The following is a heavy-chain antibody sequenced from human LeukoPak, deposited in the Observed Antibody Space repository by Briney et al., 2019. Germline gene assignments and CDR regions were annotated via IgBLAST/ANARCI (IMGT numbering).Heavy chain of an antibody. V-gene: IGHV4-61*02. CDR3: ASEHSSGWYYFDY. D-gene: IGHD6-19*01. J-gene: IGHJ4*02. CDR1: GGSISSGSYY. Sequence: PAETLSLTCTVSGGSISSGSYYWSWIPQPAGKGLEWIGRIYTSGSTNYNPSLKSRVTISVDTSKNQFSLKLSSVTAADTAVYYCASEHSSGWYYFDYWGQGTLVTVSS. CDR2: IYTSGST.